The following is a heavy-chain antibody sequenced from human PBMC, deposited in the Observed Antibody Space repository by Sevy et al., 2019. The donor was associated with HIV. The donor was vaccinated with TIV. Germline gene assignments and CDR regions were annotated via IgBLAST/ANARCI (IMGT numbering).Heavy chain of an antibody. CDR2: IRRTANTYAT. J-gene: IGHJ4*02. CDR3: TCTYHNDSSGYQGVHYFDH. V-gene: IGHV3-73*01. Sequence: GGSLRLSCAASGFTFSGSAIHWVRQASGKGLEWVARIRRTANTYATSYAESVKGGFTISRDDSKNTAYLQMNSLKSEDTAFYYCTCTYHNDSSGYQGVHYFDHWGQGTLVTVSS. CDR1: GFTFSGSA. D-gene: IGHD3-22*01.